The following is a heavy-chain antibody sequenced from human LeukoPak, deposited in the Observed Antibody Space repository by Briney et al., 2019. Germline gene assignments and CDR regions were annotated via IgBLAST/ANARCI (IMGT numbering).Heavy chain of an antibody. CDR1: GYTFTSYG. Sequence: ASVKVSCKASGYTFTSYGISWVRQAPGQVLEWMGWISAYNGNTNYAQKLQGRVTMTTDTSTSTAYMELRSLRSDDTAVYYCTRVTCSSGGSCYFMVYWGQGTLVTVSS. D-gene: IGHD2-15*01. V-gene: IGHV1-18*04. CDR2: ISAYNGNT. CDR3: TRVTCSSGGSCYFMVY. J-gene: IGHJ4*02.